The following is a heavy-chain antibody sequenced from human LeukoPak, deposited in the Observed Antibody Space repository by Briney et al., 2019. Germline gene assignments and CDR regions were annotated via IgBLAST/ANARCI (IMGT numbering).Heavy chain of an antibody. CDR2: IDYSGST. V-gene: IGHV4-59*08. CDR1: GVSISTYY. Sequence: PSETLSLTCTVSGVSISTYYWSWIRQPPGKGLEWIGYIDYSGSTKNPSLKSRVSISVDTSKNQFSLKRSSVTAADTAVYLCARHGSAYSFDYWGQGTLVTVSS. CDR3: ARHGSAYSFDY. J-gene: IGHJ4*02. D-gene: IGHD6-25*01.